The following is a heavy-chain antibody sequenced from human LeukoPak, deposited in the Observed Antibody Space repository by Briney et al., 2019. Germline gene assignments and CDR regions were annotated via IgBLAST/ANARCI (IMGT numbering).Heavy chain of an antibody. CDR1: GGSVSSGGYY. CDR2: IYYSGSA. CDR3: ATVSAAIRAVDY. V-gene: IGHV4-31*03. Sequence: SETLSLTCTVSGGSVSSGGYYWTWIRQHPGQGLEWIGYIYYSGSAYYNPSLESRVTISVATSKNQFSLNLSSVTAADTAVYYCATVSAAIRAVDYWGQGTLVTVSS. J-gene: IGHJ4*02. D-gene: IGHD2-2*01.